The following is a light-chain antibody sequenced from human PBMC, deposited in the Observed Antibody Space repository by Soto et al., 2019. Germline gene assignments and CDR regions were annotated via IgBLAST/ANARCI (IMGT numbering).Light chain of an antibody. V-gene: IGKV1-9*01. CDR1: QALSNY. CDR3: QQLSRYPLT. Sequence: DIQLTQSPSVLSASVGDTVTITCRASQALSNYLAWYQQKPGKAPDLLIYSASTLQSGVPSRFSGSGSETEFSLTIXXXXXXDFATYYCQQLSRYPLTFGGGTKVDIK. J-gene: IGKJ4*01. CDR2: SAS.